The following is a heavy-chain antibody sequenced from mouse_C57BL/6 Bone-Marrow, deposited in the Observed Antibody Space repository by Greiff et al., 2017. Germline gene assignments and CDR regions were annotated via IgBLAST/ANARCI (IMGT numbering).Heavy chain of an antibody. CDR2: ISYDGSH. J-gene: IGHJ2*01. D-gene: IGHD1-1*01. Sequence: ESGPGLVKPSQSLSLTCSVTGYSITSGYYWNWIRQFPGNKLEWMGYISYDGSHNYNPSLKNRISITRDTSKNQFFLKLNSVTTEDTATYYCARGPVVATSEYFDDWGQGTTLTVSS. V-gene: IGHV3-6*01. CDR1: GYSITSGYY. CDR3: ARGPVVATSEYFDD.